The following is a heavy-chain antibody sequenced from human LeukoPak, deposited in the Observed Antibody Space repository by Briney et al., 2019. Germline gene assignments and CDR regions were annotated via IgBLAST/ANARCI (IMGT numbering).Heavy chain of an antibody. CDR2: IYYSGST. J-gene: IGHJ4*02. CDR3: ARLNDVWSGYYSRSFDY. Sequence: ASQTLSLTCTVSGGSISSGGYYWSWIRQHPGKGLEWIGYIYYSGSTNYNPSLKSRVTMSVDTSKNQFSLKLSSVTAADTAVYYCARLNDVWSGYYSRSFDYWGQGTLVTVSS. V-gene: IGHV4-31*03. D-gene: IGHD3-3*01. CDR1: GGSISSGGYY.